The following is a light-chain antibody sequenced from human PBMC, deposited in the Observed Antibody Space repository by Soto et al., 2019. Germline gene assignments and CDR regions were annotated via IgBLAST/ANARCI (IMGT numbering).Light chain of an antibody. V-gene: IGLV2-14*03. J-gene: IGLJ1*01. CDR1: SSDVGGYNF. CDR3: SSYTTSSTVV. Sequence: QSVLTRPASVFGSPGQSITISCTGTSSDVGGYNFVSWYQQLPGKAPKLMIYEVTSRPSGVSNRFSGSKSGNTASLTISGLQPEEEAEYYCSSYTTSSTVVFGTGTKVTVL. CDR2: EVT.